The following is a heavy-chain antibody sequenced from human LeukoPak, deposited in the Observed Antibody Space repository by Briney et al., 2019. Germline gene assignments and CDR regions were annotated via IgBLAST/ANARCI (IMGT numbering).Heavy chain of an antibody. V-gene: IGHV3-30*04. D-gene: IGHD3-16*01. CDR3: ARDVGGTTYYDFPLWY. CDR2: ISYDGSNK. J-gene: IGHJ4*02. Sequence: GGSLRLSCAASGFTFSSYAMHWVRQAPGKGLEWVAVISYDGSNKYYADSVKGRFTISRDNSRNTLYLQMNSLRAEDTAVYYCARDVGGTTYYDFPLWYWGQGTLVTVSS. CDR1: GFTFSSYA.